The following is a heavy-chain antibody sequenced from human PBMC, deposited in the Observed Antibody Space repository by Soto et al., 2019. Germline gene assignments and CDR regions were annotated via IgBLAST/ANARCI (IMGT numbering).Heavy chain of an antibody. Sequence: EVQLVESGGGLVQPGGSLRLSCAVSGFTFSSYSMNWVRQAPGKGLEWVSYISSSSSTIYYADSVKGRFTISRDNAKNSLYLQMNSLRDEDTAVYYCARGADYDSSGIRLNWFDPWGQGTLVTVSS. J-gene: IGHJ5*02. V-gene: IGHV3-48*02. D-gene: IGHD3-22*01. CDR2: ISSSSSTI. CDR3: ARGADYDSSGIRLNWFDP. CDR1: GFTFSSYS.